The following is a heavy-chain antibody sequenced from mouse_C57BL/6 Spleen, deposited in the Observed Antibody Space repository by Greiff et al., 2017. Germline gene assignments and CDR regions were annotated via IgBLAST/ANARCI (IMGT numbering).Heavy chain of an antibody. D-gene: IGHD2-4*01. J-gene: IGHJ3*01. CDR3: ARDWDDYDKAWFAY. V-gene: IGHV5-4*01. CDR1: GFTFSSYA. Sequence: EVKLVESGGGLVKPGGSLKLSCAASGFTFSSYAMSWVRQTPEKRLEWVATISDGGSYTYYPDNVKGRFTISRDNAKNNLYLQMSHLKSEDTAMYYCARDWDDYDKAWFAYWGKGTLVTVSA. CDR2: ISDGGSYT.